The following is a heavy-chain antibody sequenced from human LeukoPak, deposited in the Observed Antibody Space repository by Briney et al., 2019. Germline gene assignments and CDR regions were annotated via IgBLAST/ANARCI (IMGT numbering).Heavy chain of an antibody. D-gene: IGHD5-18*01. CDR1: EFTFGDHA. J-gene: IGHJ6*02. V-gene: IGHV3-49*04. CDR2: IRSRAYGGTT. CDR3: ARGPIQQWLYNGMDV. Sequence: GRSLRLPCTASEFTFGDHAMSWVRQAPGKGLEWVGFIRSRAYGGTTEYAPAVKGRFLISRDDSKSIAYLHMNSLKTEDTAVYYCARGPIQQWLYNGMDVWGQGTTVSVFS.